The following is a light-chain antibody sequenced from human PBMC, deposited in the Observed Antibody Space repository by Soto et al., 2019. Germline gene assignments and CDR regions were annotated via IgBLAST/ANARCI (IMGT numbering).Light chain of an antibody. CDR1: QILTNN. Sequence: EIVLTQSPGTLSLSPGERATLSCRASQILTNNLAWYQQKPGQAPRLLIRGVSSRATGIPERFSGSGSERDFTLTITRVEPEDFAVYYCHHYVSSVWTFGQGTKVEL. CDR2: GVS. J-gene: IGKJ1*01. CDR3: HHYVSSVWT. V-gene: IGKV3-20*01.